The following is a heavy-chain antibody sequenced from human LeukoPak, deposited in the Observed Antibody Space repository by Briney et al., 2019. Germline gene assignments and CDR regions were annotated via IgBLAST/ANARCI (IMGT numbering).Heavy chain of an antibody. D-gene: IGHD3-22*01. Sequence: GESLKISCKGSGYRFTSYWIAWVRQMPGRGLEWMGIIYPGDSDTRYSPSFQGQVTISVDKSISTAYLQWSSLRASDTAMYYCARQYYYDSSAYTGFDYWGQGTLVTVSS. J-gene: IGHJ4*02. CDR3: ARQYYYDSSAYTGFDY. CDR1: GYRFTSYW. V-gene: IGHV5-51*01. CDR2: IYPGDSDT.